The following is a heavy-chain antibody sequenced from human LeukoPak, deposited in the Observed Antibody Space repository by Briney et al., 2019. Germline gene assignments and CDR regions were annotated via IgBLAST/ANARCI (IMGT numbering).Heavy chain of an antibody. CDR3: ARRGPEIVATIDY. Sequence: PGGSLRLSCAASGFSFSSSWMHWVRQVPGKGLEWVSRINDDETSTTYAESVKGRFTISRDNAKNTLNLQMNSLRAEDTAVYYCARRGPEIVATIDYWGQGTLVTVSS. CDR1: GFSFSSSW. CDR2: INDDETST. V-gene: IGHV3-74*01. J-gene: IGHJ4*02. D-gene: IGHD5-12*01.